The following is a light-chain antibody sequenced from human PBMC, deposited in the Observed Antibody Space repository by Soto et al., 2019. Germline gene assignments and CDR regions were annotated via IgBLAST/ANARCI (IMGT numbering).Light chain of an antibody. CDR2: DND. CDR3: ATWDDSLNSWV. CDR1: SSNIGSNV. Sequence: QSVLTQPPSASGTPGQRVTISCSGSSSNIGSNVVNWYQQLPGTAPKLLVYDNDQRPSGVPDRFSGSKSGTSASLAISGLQSEDEADYYCATWDDSLNSWVFGGGTQLTVL. J-gene: IGLJ3*02. V-gene: IGLV1-44*01.